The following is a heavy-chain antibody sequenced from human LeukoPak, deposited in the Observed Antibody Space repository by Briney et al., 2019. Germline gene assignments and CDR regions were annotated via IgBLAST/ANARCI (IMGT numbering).Heavy chain of an antibody. V-gene: IGHV3-23*01. CDR2: VSGCGGST. D-gene: IGHD3-3*01. J-gene: IGHJ4*02. CDR1: RCTFSNSA. Sequence: RVGSLRLSRIASRCTFSNSAISSVRPAAGKGVEWVCGVSGCGGSTYYAGSMKGRFTIAKDNSQNTVYLQLNSLRAEDTAVYSCAKDTEFWRSNYFDYWGQGTLVTVSS. CDR3: AKDTEFWRSNYFDY.